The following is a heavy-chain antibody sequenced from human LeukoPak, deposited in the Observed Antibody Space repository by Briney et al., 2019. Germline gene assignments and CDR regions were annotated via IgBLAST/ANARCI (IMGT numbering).Heavy chain of an antibody. Sequence: SVKVSCKASGGTFSSYAISWVRQAPGQGLEWMGGIIPIFGTANYAQKFQGRVTITADESTSTAYMELSSLRSEDTAVYYCASVRAPSYDSSGYYPDYWGQGTLVTVS. CDR2: IIPIFGTA. D-gene: IGHD3-22*01. V-gene: IGHV1-69*01. CDR1: GGTFSSYA. J-gene: IGHJ4*02. CDR3: ASVRAPSYDSSGYYPDY.